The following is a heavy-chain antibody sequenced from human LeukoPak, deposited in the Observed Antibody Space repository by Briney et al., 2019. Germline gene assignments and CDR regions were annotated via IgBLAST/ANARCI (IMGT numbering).Heavy chain of an antibody. CDR1: GGSISSYY. J-gene: IGHJ3*02. V-gene: IGHV4-59*01. CDR3: ASSGYYVYAFDI. Sequence: PSETLSLTCTVSGGSISSYYWSWIRQPPGKGLEWIGYIYYSGSTNYNPSLESRVTISVDTSKNQFSLKLSSVTAADTAVYYCASSGYYVYAFDIWGQGTMVTVSS. CDR2: IYYSGST. D-gene: IGHD3-22*01.